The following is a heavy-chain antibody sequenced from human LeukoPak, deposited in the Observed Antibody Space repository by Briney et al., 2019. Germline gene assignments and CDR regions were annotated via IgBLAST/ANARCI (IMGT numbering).Heavy chain of an antibody. D-gene: IGHD2-2*01. CDR2: ISNSSTYI. V-gene: IGHV3-21*01. CDR1: GFTFSGYT. J-gene: IGHJ4*02. CDR3: ANHLACGSTSCPPFDS. Sequence: GGSLRLSCAASGFTFSGYTMTWVRQAPGKGLEWVSSISNSSTYIYYADSVKGRFTISRDNVQNSLSLQMNSLRAEDTAVYYCANHLACGSTSCPPFDSWGQGTLVTVSS.